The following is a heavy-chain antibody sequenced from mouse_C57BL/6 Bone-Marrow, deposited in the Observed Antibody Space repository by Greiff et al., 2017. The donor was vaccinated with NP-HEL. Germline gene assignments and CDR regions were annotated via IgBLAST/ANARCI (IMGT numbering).Heavy chain of an antibody. V-gene: IGHV1-82*01. Sequence: QVQLQQSGPELVKPGASVKISCKASGYAFSSSWMNWVQQRPGKGLEWIGRIYPGDGDTNYNGKLKGKVIMTADKSSSTVYMQLSILTSEDSAVYFCARSLFFDYWGQGTTLTVSS. CDR1: GYAFSSSW. CDR3: ARSLFFDY. CDR2: IYPGDGDT. J-gene: IGHJ2*01.